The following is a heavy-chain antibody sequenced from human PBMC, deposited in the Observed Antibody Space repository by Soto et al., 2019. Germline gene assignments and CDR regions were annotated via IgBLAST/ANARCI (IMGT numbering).Heavy chain of an antibody. CDR3: ARAGQYYDASGYAD. V-gene: IGHV1-18*01. CDR1: GYSFATSG. Sequence: QVKLVQSGTEVKKPGASIKVSCKASGYSFATSGMTWVRQAPGQGLEWMGWISVYNGNTNYDQKLQDRVTMTTDTSTNTAFLEARNLRSDDTAVYYCARAGQYYDASGYADWGQGTLVTVS. J-gene: IGHJ4*02. D-gene: IGHD3-22*01. CDR2: ISVYNGNT.